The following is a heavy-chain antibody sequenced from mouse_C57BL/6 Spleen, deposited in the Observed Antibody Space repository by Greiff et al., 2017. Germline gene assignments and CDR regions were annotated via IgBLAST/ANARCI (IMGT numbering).Heavy chain of an antibody. J-gene: IGHJ2*01. CDR1: GYTFTSYW. Sequence: VQLQQPGAELVKPGASVKLSCKASGYTFTSYWMHWVKQRPGHGLEWIGMIHPNSGSTNYNEKFKSKATLPEDKSSSTAYMQLSSLTSEDSAVYYCARCPNYYGSFFVDYWGKGTTLTVAS. V-gene: IGHV1-64*01. CDR3: ARCPNYYGSFFVDY. D-gene: IGHD1-1*01. CDR2: IHPNSGST.